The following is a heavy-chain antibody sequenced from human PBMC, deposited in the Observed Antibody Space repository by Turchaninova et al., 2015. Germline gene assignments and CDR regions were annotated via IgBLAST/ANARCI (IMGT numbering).Heavy chain of an antibody. J-gene: IGHJ4*02. CDR1: GGSISISSYY. CDR3: ARLSTRIQLWSRYFGY. Sequence: QLQLQESGPGLVKPSETLSLTCTVSGGSISISSYYWGWIRPPPGKGLEWIGIFSYSGGTSHKPSLKCRVTISVDTSKNQFSLKLSSVTAADTAVYYCARLSTRIQLWSRYFGYWGQGTLVTVSS. D-gene: IGHD5-18*01. CDR2: FSYSGGT. V-gene: IGHV4-39*01.